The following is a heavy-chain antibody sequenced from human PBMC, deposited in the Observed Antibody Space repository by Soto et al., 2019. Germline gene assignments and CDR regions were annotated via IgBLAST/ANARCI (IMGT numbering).Heavy chain of an antibody. J-gene: IGHJ4*02. CDR2: IIPIFGTA. Sequence: GASVKVSCKASGGTFSSYAISWVRQAPGQGLEWMGGIIPIFGTANYAQKCQGRVTITADESTSTAYMELSSLRSEDTAVYYCARSYYDSSGYYIDYWGQGTLVTVSS. V-gene: IGHV1-69*13. D-gene: IGHD3-22*01. CDR1: GGTFSSYA. CDR3: ARSYYDSSGYYIDY.